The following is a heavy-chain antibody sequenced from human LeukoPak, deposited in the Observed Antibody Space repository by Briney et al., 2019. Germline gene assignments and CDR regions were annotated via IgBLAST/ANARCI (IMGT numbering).Heavy chain of an antibody. CDR3: ARDRVGAGVSGYDEFDY. D-gene: IGHD5-12*01. CDR1: GFTFSSYS. V-gene: IGHV3-21*01. CDR2: ISSSSSYI. J-gene: IGHJ4*02. Sequence: PGGSLRLSCAASGFTFSSYSMNWVRQAPGKGLEWVSSISSSSSYIYYADSVKGRFTISRDNAKNSLYLQMNSLRAEDTAVYYCARDRVGAGVSGYDEFDYWGQGTLVTVSS.